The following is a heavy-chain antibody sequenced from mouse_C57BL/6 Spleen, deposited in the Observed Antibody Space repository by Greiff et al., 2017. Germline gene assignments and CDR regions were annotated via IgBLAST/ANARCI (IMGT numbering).Heavy chain of an antibody. Sequence: EVKLVESGGGLVQPKGSLKLSCAASGFSFNTYAMNWVRQAPGKGLEWVARIRSKSNNYATYYADSVKDRFTISRDDSESMLYLQMNNLKTEDTAMYYCVTDGSSWFAYWGQGTLVTVSA. CDR1: GFSFNTYA. V-gene: IGHV10-1*01. J-gene: IGHJ3*01. CDR2: IRSKSNNYAT. CDR3: VTDGSSWFAY. D-gene: IGHD2-3*01.